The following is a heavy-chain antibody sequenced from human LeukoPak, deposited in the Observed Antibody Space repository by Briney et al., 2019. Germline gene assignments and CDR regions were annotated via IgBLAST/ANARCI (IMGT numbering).Heavy chain of an antibody. V-gene: IGHV3-23*01. CDR2: ISASGGST. CDR3: AKDRYCSGGSCSGDFDY. CDR1: GLAFSNAW. J-gene: IGHJ4*02. D-gene: IGHD2-15*01. Sequence: GGSLRLSCAASGLAFSNAWMNWVRQAPGKGLEWVSGISASGGSTYYADSVKGRFTISRDNSKNTLYVQMNSLRAEDTAVYYCAKDRYCSGGSCSGDFDYWGQGTLVTVSS.